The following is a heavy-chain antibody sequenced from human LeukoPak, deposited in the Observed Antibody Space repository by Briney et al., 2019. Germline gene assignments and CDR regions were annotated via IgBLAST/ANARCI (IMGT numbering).Heavy chain of an antibody. CDR3: ARGVAARGSNPDY. V-gene: IGHV4-39*01. CDR2: IYYSGST. CDR1: GGSISSSSYY. Sequence: SETLSLTCTVSGGSISSSSYYWGWIRQPPGKGLEWIGSIYYSGSTYYNPSLKSRVTISVDTSKNQFSLKLSSVTAADTAVYYCARGVAARGSNPDYWGQGTLVTVSS. D-gene: IGHD6-6*01. J-gene: IGHJ4*02.